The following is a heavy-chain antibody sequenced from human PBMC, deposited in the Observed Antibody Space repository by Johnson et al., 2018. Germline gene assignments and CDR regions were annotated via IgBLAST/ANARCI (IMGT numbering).Heavy chain of an antibody. CDR2: INSDGNST. CDR1: GFTFSSYW. CDR3: VREGSSGWCEMDV. V-gene: IGHV3-74*03. D-gene: IGHD6-19*01. Sequence: EVQLVESGGGLVQPGGSLRLSCAASGFTFSSYWMHWVRQAPGKGLVWVSRINSDGNSTKYADSVKGRLTISRDNSKKTLYLQMNSLRAEDTAVYYCVREGSSGWCEMDVWGKGTTVTVSS. J-gene: IGHJ6*04.